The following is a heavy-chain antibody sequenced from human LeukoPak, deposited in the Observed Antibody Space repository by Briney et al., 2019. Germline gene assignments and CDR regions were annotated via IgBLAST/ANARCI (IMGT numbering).Heavy chain of an antibody. CDR3: VKIVLAGGYFDY. CDR1: GFTFSSYA. CDR2: ISSNGATT. Sequence: GGSLRLSCSASGFTFSSYAMHWVRQAPAKGLQYVSAISSNGATTYYADSVKGRFTISRDNSKNTLYFQMSSLRPEDTAVYYCVKIVLAGGYFDYWGQGTLVTVSS. D-gene: IGHD3-3*01. J-gene: IGHJ4*02. V-gene: IGHV3-64*05.